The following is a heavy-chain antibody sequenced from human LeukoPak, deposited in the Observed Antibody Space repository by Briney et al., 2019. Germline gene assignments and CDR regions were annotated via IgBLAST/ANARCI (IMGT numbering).Heavy chain of an antibody. CDR2: IYYSGST. V-gene: IGHV4-59*01. D-gene: IGHD3-10*01. J-gene: IGHJ5*02. CDR3: ARDLYYYGSGSFWFDP. Sequence: SETLSLTCTVSGGSISSYYWSWIRQPPGKGLEWIGYIYYSGSTNYNPSLKSQVTISVDTSKNQFSLKLSSVTAADTAVYYCARDLYYYGSGSFWFDPWGQGTLVTVSS. CDR1: GGSISSYY.